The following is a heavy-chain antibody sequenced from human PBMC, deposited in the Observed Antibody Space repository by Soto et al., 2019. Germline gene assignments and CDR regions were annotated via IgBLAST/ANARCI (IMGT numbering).Heavy chain of an antibody. CDR1: AFTFSSYP. CDR2: ISSDGGNK. D-gene: IGHD2-2*01. CDR3: ARDRGGTVVVELDAFDI. Sequence: GGSLRLSCAASAFTFSSYPMHWVRQAPGKGLEWVAFISSDGGNKYYADSVKGRFTISRDNSKNTLYLQMNSLRPEDTAVYFCARDRGGTVVVELDAFDIWGQGTMVTVSS. V-gene: IGHV3-30-3*01. J-gene: IGHJ3*02.